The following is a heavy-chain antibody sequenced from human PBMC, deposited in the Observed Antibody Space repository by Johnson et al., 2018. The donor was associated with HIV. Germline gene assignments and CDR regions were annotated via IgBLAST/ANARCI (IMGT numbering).Heavy chain of an antibody. V-gene: IGHV3-20*01. Sequence: VQLVESGGGVVRPGGSLRLSCAASGFTFDDYGMSWVRQAPGKGLEWVSGINWNGGSTGYADSVKGRFAISRDNAKSTLYRRDGGTEYYADSVQGRFTISRDNSKNSLYLQMNTLRTDDTAVYYIITSPDQFDWICSALLAGHAFDMWG. CDR1: GFTFDDYG. CDR3: FTISRDNSKNSLYLQMNTLRTDDTAVYYIITSPDQFDWICSALLAGHAFDM. CDR2: INWNGGST. J-gene: IGHJ3*02. D-gene: IGHD3-3*01.